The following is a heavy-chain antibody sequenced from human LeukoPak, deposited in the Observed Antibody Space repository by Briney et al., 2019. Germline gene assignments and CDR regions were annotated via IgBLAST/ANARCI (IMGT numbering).Heavy chain of an antibody. CDR3: AKETIYCSGGSCYHDAFDI. J-gene: IGHJ3*02. V-gene: IGHV3-23*01. D-gene: IGHD2-15*01. CDR2: ISPNGVIT. Sequence: PGGTLRLSCAASGFTFSSHGMNWVRQAPGKGLEWVSGISPNGVITYYADSVKGRFTISRDNAKNSLYLQMNSLRPEDMALYYCAKETIYCSGGSCYHDAFDIWGQGTMVTVSS. CDR1: GFTFSSHG.